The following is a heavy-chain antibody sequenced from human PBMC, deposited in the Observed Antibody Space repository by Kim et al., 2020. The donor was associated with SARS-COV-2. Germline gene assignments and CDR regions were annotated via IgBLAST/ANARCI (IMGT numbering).Heavy chain of an antibody. V-gene: IGHV1-2*02. CDR3: ARGWPSYGYVFFGGFDY. D-gene: IGHD5-18*01. CDR2: INPNSGGT. J-gene: IGHJ4*02. Sequence: ASVKVSCKASGYTFTGYYMHWVRQAPGQGLEWMGWINPNSGGTNYAQKFQGRVTMTRDTSISTAYMELSRLRSDDTAVYYCARGWPSYGYVFFGGFDYWGQGTLVTVSS. CDR1: GYTFTGYY.